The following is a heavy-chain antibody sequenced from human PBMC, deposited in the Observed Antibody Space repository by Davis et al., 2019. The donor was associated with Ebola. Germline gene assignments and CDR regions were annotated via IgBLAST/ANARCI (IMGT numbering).Heavy chain of an antibody. CDR2: ISSSSSYI. Sequence: GESLKISCRGFGFIFGDYAMNWVRQAPGKGLEWVSSISSSSSYIYYADSVKGRFTISRDNAKNSLYLQMNSLRAEDTAVYYCARDGHTYYYDSSQNGMDVWGQGTTVTVSS. CDR3: ARDGHTYYYDSSQNGMDV. D-gene: IGHD3-22*01. V-gene: IGHV3-21*01. CDR1: GFIFGDYA. J-gene: IGHJ6*02.